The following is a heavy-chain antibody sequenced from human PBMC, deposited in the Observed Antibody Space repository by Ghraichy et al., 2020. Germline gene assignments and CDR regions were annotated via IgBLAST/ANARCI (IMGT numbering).Heavy chain of an antibody. J-gene: IGHJ4*02. V-gene: IGHV3-30*04. CDR3: ARDFVTGTTGYDY. CDR1: GITFSSYA. Sequence: GGSLRLSCAASGITFSSYAMHWVRQAPGKGLEWVAVISYDGSNKYYADSVKGRFTISRDNSKNTLYLQMNSLRAEDTAVYYCARDFVTGTTGYDYWGQGTLVTVSS. CDR2: ISYDGSNK. D-gene: IGHD1-20*01.